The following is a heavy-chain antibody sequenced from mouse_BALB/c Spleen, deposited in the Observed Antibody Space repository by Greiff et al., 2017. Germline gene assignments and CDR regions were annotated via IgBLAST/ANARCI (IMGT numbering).Heavy chain of an antibody. Sequence: QQPGAELVKPGASVKLSCKASGYTFTSHWMHWVKQRPGQGLEWIGEINPSNGRTNYNEKFKSKATLTVDKSSSTAYMQLSSLTSEDSAVYYCATFYYCGSSPWFAYWGQGTLVTVSA. CDR3: ATFYYCGSSPWFAY. CDR1: GYTFTSHW. V-gene: IGHV1S81*02. CDR2: INPSNGRT. J-gene: IGHJ3*01. D-gene: IGHD1-1*01.